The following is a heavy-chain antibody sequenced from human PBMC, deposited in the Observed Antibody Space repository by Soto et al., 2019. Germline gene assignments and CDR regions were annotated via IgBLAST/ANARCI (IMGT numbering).Heavy chain of an antibody. CDR3: ARATYYDILTGYCWFDP. CDR1: GGTFSSYA. D-gene: IGHD3-9*01. J-gene: IGHJ5*02. Sequence: ASVKVSCKASGGTFSSYAISWVRQAPGQGLEWMGGIIPIFGTANYAQKFQGRVTITADESTSTAYMELSSLRSEDTAVYYCARATYYDILTGYCWFDPWGQGTLVTVSS. V-gene: IGHV1-69*13. CDR2: IIPIFGTA.